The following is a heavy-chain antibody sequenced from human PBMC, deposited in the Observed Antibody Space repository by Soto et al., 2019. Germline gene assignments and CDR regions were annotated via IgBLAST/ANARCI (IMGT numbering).Heavy chain of an antibody. CDR2: IYHSGGT. CDR3: SRVDSGWYQRGRGYYGMDV. V-gene: IGHV4-4*02. D-gene: IGHD6-19*01. CDR1: GGSISSSNW. J-gene: IGHJ6*02. Sequence: SETLSLTCAVSGGSISSSNWWSSVRQPTGKGLEWIGEIYHSGGTNYNPSLKSRVTISVDKSKNQFSLKLISVTAADTAVYYCSRVDSGWYQRGRGYYGMDVWGQGTTVTVS.